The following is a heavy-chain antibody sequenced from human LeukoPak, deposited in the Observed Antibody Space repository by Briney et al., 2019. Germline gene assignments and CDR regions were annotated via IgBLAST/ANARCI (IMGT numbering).Heavy chain of an antibody. CDR2: ISWNSGSI. CDR3: AKGRVVVAATYFDY. V-gene: IGHV3-9*01. D-gene: IGHD2-15*01. J-gene: IGHJ4*02. Sequence: GGSLRLSCAASGFTFDDYAMHWARQAPGKGLEKVPGISWNSGSIGYADSVKGRFTISRDNAKNSLYLQMNSLRAEDTALYYCAKGRVVVAATYFDYWGQGTLVTVSS. CDR1: GFTFDDYA.